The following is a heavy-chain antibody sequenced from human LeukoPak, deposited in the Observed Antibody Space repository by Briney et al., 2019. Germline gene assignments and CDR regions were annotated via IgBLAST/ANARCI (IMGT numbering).Heavy chain of an antibody. V-gene: IGHV1-8*01. J-gene: IGHJ6*02. CDR2: MNPNSGNT. D-gene: IGHD3-3*01. Sequence: ASVKVSCKASGYTFTSYDINWVRQATGQGLEWMGWMNPNSGNTGYAQKFQGRVTMTSNTSISTAYMELSSLRSEDTAVYYCARGFPRTIFSYYYYGMDVWGQGTTVTVSS. CDR1: GYTFTSYD. CDR3: ARGFPRTIFSYYYYGMDV.